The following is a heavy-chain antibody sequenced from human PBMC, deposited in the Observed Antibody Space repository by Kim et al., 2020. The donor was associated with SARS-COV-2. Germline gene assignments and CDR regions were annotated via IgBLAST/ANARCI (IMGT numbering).Heavy chain of an antibody. D-gene: IGHD6-13*01. V-gene: IGHV3-30*18. CDR2: ISYDGSNK. CDR3: AKGTIAAAGILGY. J-gene: IGHJ4*02. CDR1: GFTFSSYG. Sequence: GGSLRLSCAASGFTFSSYGMHWVRQAPGKGLEWVAVISYDGSNKYYADSVKGRFTISRDNSKNTLYLQMNSLRAEDTAVYYCAKGTIAAAGILGYWGQGTLVTVSS.